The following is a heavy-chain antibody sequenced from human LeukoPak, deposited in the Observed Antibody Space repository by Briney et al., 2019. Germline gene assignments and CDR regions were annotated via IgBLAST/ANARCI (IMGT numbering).Heavy chain of an antibody. J-gene: IGHJ5*02. CDR1: GGSISSYY. CDR3: ASYSGYDSVNWFDP. CDR2: IYYSGST. Sequence: SETLSLTCTVSGGSISSYYWSWIRQPPGKGLEWIGYIYYSGSTNYNPSLKSRVTISVDTSKNQFSLKLSSVTAADTAVYYCASYSGYDSVNWFDPWGQGTLVTVSS. D-gene: IGHD5-12*01. V-gene: IGHV4-59*01.